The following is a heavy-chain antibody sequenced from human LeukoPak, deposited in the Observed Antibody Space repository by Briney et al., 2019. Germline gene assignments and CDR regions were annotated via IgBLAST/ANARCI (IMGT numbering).Heavy chain of an antibody. CDR1: GGSTTGSY. CDR3: ATAGPISGRHNYFDS. CDR2: IYYSGST. J-gene: IGHJ4*02. D-gene: IGHD3-10*01. Sequence: PSETLSLTCTVSGGSTTGSYWSWLRQPPGKGLEYIGYIYYSGSTNYNPSLKSRVTISVDTSKNQFSLKLTSVTAADTAVYYCATAGPISGRHNYFDSWGQGTLVTVSS. V-gene: IGHV4-59*01.